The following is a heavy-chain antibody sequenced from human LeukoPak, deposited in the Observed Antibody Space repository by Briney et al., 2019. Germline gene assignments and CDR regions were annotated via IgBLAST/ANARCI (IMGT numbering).Heavy chain of an antibody. V-gene: IGHV3-21*01. D-gene: IGHD6-19*01. CDR1: GFTFSSYS. CDR2: ISSSSSYI. Sequence: GGSLRLSCAASGFTFSSYSMNWVRQAPGKGLEWVSSISSSSSYIYYADSVKGRFTISRDNAKNLLYLQMNSLRAEDTAVYYCARAGAVANYGMDVWGKGTTVTVSS. J-gene: IGHJ6*04. CDR3: ARAGAVANYGMDV.